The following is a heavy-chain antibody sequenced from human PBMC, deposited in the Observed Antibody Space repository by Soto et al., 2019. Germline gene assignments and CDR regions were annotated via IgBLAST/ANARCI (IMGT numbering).Heavy chain of an antibody. CDR1: GYTFTSYG. CDR3: ARDLRMRYNWNYVGY. Sequence: ASVKVSCKASGYTFTSYGISWVRQAPGQGLERMGWISAYNGNTNYAQKLQGRVTMTTDTSTSTAYMELRSLRSDDTAVYYCARDLRMRYNWNYVGYWGQGTLVTVSS. D-gene: IGHD1-20*01. J-gene: IGHJ4*02. V-gene: IGHV1-18*01. CDR2: ISAYNGNT.